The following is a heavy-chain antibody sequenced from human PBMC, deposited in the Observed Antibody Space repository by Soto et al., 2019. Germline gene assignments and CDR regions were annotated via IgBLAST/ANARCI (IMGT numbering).Heavy chain of an antibody. D-gene: IGHD3-3*01. V-gene: IGHV3-33*01. CDR2: IWYDGSNK. CDR3: ARDLNLRPRDFWSGYSGYYYYMDV. Sequence: VQLVESGGGVVQPGRSLRLSCAASGFTFSSYGMHWVRQAPGKGLEWVAVIWYDGSNKYYADSVKGRFTISRDNSKNTLYLQMNSLRAEDTAVYYCARDLNLRPRDFWSGYSGYYYYMDVWGKGTTVTVSS. CDR1: GFTFSSYG. J-gene: IGHJ6*03.